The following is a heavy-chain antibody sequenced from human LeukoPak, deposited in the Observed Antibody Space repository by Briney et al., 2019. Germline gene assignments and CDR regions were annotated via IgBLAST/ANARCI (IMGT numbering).Heavy chain of an antibody. CDR1: GFTFDDYA. CDR3: AKDITSSWYIASGAFDI. J-gene: IGHJ3*02. CDR2: ISGDGGST. V-gene: IGHV3-43*02. D-gene: IGHD6-13*01. Sequence: GGSLRLSWAASGFTFDDYAMHWVRQAPGKGLEWVSLISGDGGSTYYADSVNGRFTISRDNSKNSLYLQMNSLRTEDTALYYCAKDITSSWYIASGAFDIWGQGTMVTVSS.